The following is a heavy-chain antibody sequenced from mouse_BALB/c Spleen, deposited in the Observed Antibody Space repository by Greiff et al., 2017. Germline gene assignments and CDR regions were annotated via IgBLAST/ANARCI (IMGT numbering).Heavy chain of an antibody. CDR1: GFTFSSYG. CDR2: INSNGGST. D-gene: IGHD1-1*01. CDR3: ARQDTTVVAYYYAMDY. Sequence: EVQGVESGGGLVQPGGSLKLSCAVSGFTFSSYGMSWVRQTPDKRLELVATINSNGGSTYYPDSVKGRFTISRDNAKNTLYLQMSSLKSEDTAMYYCARQDTTVVAYYYAMDYWGQGTSVTVSS. J-gene: IGHJ4*01. V-gene: IGHV5-6-3*01.